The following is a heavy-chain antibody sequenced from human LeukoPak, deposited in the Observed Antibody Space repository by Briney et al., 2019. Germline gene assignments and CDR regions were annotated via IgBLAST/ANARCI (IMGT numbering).Heavy chain of an antibody. J-gene: IGHJ4*02. Sequence: SETLSLTCIVSGGSISGSHYYWAWIRQSPGKGLEWIGMINYSGNTYYNPSLWSRATISVDTSTNQFSLNLNSVTAADTAVYYCARGYDYWGQGTPVTVSS. CDR2: INYSGNT. D-gene: IGHD6-13*01. CDR1: GGSISGSHYY. V-gene: IGHV4-39*01. CDR3: ARGYDY.